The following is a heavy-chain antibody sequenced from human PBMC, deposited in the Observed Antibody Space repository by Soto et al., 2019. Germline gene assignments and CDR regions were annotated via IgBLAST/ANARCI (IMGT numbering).Heavy chain of an antibody. CDR2: IIPIFGTA. CDR3: ARESSHYDFWSGYYKGPRYYYYYYGMDV. J-gene: IGHJ6*02. D-gene: IGHD3-3*01. V-gene: IGHV1-69*06. Sequence: SVKVSCKASGGTFSSYAISWVRQAPGQGLEWMGGIIPIFGTANYAQKFQGRVTITADKSTSTAYMELSSLRSEDTAVYYCARESSHYDFWSGYYKGPRYYYYYYGMDVWGQGTTVTVSS. CDR1: GGTFSSYA.